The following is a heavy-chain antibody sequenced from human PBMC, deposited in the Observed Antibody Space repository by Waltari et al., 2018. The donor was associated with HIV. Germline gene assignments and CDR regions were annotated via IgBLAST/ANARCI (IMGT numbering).Heavy chain of an antibody. CDR2: INPSGGST. J-gene: IGHJ6*02. D-gene: IGHD6-19*01. V-gene: IGHV1-46*01. Sequence: QVQLVQSGAEVKKPGASVKVSCKASGYTFTSYYMHWVRQAPGQGLEWMGIINPSGGSTSYAQKFQGRVTMTRDTSTSTVYMELSSLRSEDTAVYYCARDPPSSGWSLLPPYGMDVWGQGTTVTVSS. CDR3: ARDPPSSGWSLLPPYGMDV. CDR1: GYTFTSYY.